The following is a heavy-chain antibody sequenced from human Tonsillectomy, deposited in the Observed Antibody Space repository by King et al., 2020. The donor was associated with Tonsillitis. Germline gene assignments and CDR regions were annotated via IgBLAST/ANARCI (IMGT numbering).Heavy chain of an antibody. CDR1: GYTFTSYY. CDR3: ARDTGSHSRENAFDI. V-gene: IGHV1-46*03. CDR2: INPNGGST. Sequence: QLVRSGAEVKRPGASVKVSCKASGYTFTSYYIHWVRQAPGQGLEWMGVINPNGGSTVYAQNFQGRVTMTRDTSTTTVYMELRSLRSEDTAGYFCARDTGSHSRENAFDIWGQGTMVTVSS. J-gene: IGHJ3*02. D-gene: IGHD1-26*01.